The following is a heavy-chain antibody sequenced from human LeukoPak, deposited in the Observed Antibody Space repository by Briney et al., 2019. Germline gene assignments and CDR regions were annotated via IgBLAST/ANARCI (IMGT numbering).Heavy chain of an antibody. Sequence: SETLSLTCAVYGGSFSGYYWSWIRQPPGKGLEWMGEINHSGSTNYNPSLKSRVTISVDTSKNQFSLKLSSVTAADTAVYYCASQPAAGIRWGQGTLVTVSS. D-gene: IGHD6-13*01. J-gene: IGHJ4*02. CDR1: GGSFSGYY. CDR3: ASQPAAGIR. V-gene: IGHV4-34*01. CDR2: INHSGST.